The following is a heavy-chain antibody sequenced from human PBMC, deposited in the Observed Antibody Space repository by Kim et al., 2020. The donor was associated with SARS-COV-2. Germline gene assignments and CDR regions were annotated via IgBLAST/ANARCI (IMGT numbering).Heavy chain of an antibody. Sequence: GGSLRLSCAASGFTFSSYWMSWVRQAPGKGLEWVANIKQDGSEKYYVDSVKGRFTISRDNAKNSLYLQMNSLRAEDTAVYYCARVGSSSSVRDRASTRPSLFDPWGQGTLVTVSS. CDR2: IKQDGSEK. V-gene: IGHV3-7*01. D-gene: IGHD6-6*01. CDR1: GFTFSSYW. CDR3: ARVGSSSSVRDRASTRPSLFDP. J-gene: IGHJ5*02.